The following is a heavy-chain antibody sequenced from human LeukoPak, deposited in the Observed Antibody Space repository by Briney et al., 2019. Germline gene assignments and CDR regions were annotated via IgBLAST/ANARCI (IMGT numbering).Heavy chain of an antibody. CDR1: GGSFSGYY. J-gene: IGHJ4*02. D-gene: IGHD2-15*01. CDR3: ARGMEYCSGGGCYSTSGFDY. V-gene: IGHV4-34*01. CDR2: INHSGST. Sequence: PSETLSLTCAVYGGSFSGYYWSWIRQPPGKGLEWIGEINHSGSTNYNPSLKGRVTISVDTSKNQFSLKLSSVTAADTAVYYCARGMEYCSGGGCYSTSGFDYWGQGTLVTVSS.